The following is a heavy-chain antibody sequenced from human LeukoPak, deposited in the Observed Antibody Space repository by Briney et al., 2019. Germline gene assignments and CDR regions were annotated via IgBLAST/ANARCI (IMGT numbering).Heavy chain of an antibody. CDR1: GGSLSSYY. Sequence: SETLSLTCTVSGGSLSSYYWSWIRQPPGKGLEWIGYIYYSGSTNYNPSLKSRVTISVDTSKNQFSLKLSSVTAADTAVYYCARHVRYYDFWSGYFDYWGQGTLVTVSS. J-gene: IGHJ4*02. D-gene: IGHD3-3*01. CDR3: ARHVRYYDFWSGYFDY. V-gene: IGHV4-59*08. CDR2: IYYSGST.